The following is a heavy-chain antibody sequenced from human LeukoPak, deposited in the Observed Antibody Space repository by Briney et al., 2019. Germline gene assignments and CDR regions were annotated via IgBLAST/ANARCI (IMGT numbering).Heavy chain of an antibody. V-gene: IGHV3-23*01. CDR1: GFTFSSYA. Sequence: PGGSLRLSCAASGFTFSSYAMSWVRQAPGKGLEWVSAISGSGGSTYYADSVKGRFTISRDNSKNTLYLQMNSLRAEDTAVYYCAKSPGHSWSVRVKYYFDYWGQGTLVTVSS. CDR2: ISGSGGST. J-gene: IGHJ4*02. CDR3: AKSPGHSWSVRVKYYFDY. D-gene: IGHD3-3*02.